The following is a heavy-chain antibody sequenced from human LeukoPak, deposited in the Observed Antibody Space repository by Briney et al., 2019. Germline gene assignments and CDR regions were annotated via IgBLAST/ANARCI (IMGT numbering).Heavy chain of an antibody. Sequence: ASVKVSCKASGYTFTGYYMHWVRQAPGQGLEWMGWINPNSGGRNYAQKFQGRVTMTRDTSISTAYMELSRLRSDDTAVYYCARSGGYDEFDFWGQGTLVAVSS. CDR3: ARSGGYDEFDF. J-gene: IGHJ4*02. D-gene: IGHD5-12*01. CDR2: INPNSGGR. CDR1: GYTFTGYY. V-gene: IGHV1-2*02.